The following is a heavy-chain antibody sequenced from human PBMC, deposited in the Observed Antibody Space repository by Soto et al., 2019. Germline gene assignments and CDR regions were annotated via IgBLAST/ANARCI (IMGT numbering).Heavy chain of an antibody. CDR1: GFTFSSYA. CDR2: ISGSGGST. V-gene: IGHV3-23*01. CDR3: AKDVYTAMVPSYSDGMDV. J-gene: IGHJ6*02. D-gene: IGHD5-18*01. Sequence: EVQLLESGGGLVQPGGSLRLSCAASGFTFSSYAMSWVRQAPGKGLEWVSAISGSGGSTYYADSVKGRFTISRDNSKNTLYPQMNSLSAEDTAVYYCAKDVYTAMVPSYSDGMDVWGQGTTVTVSS.